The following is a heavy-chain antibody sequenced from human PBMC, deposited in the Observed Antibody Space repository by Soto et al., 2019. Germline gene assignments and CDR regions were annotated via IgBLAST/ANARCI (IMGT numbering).Heavy chain of an antibody. CDR2: SNPNSGGT. D-gene: IGHD2-2*02. Sequence: ASVKVSCKASGYTFTGYYMHWVRQAPGQGLEWMGWSNPNSGGTNYAKKFQGWVTMTRDTSISTAYIELSRLRSDDPAVYYCSRAHHVQLLYEWNLFDPWGHGTLVIVS. CDR1: GYTFTGYY. CDR3: SRAHHVQLLYEWNLFDP. J-gene: IGHJ5*02. V-gene: IGHV1-2*04.